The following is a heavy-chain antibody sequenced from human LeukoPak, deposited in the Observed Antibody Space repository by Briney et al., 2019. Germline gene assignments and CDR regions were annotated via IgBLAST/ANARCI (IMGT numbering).Heavy chain of an antibody. CDR1: GFTFSSYW. Sequence: GGSLRLSCAASGFTFSSYWMSWVRQAPGKGLEWVANIKQDGSEKYYVDSVKGRFTISRDNAKNSLYLQMNSLRAEDTAVYYCAREALGYYHYYMDVWGKGTTVTVSS. J-gene: IGHJ6*03. V-gene: IGHV3-7*01. CDR3: AREALGYYHYYMDV. D-gene: IGHD7-27*01. CDR2: IKQDGSEK.